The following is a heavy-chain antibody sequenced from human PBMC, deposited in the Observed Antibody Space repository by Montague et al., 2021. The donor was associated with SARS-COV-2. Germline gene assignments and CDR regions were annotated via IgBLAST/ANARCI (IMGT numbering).Heavy chain of an antibody. CDR1: GGSFSGYY. V-gene: IGHV4-34*01. CDR3: ARGQVTIFGVLIMLPAAGAVDV. D-gene: IGHD3-3*01. J-gene: IGHJ3*01. Sequence: SETLSLTCAVYGGSFSGYYWTWIRQPPGKGLEWVGEINDRGSTNYNPSFESRLTMSVDTSKNQFSLRLKSGSAADTAVYYCARGQVTIFGVLIMLPAAGAVDVWGQGTTVVVST. CDR2: INDRGST.